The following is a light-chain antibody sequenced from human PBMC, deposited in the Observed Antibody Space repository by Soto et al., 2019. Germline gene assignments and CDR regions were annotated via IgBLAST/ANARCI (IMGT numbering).Light chain of an antibody. J-gene: IGKJ1*01. Sequence: DIVMTQSPDSLAVSLGERATINCKSSQSIFYSSNHKNYLAWFQQKPGQPPKLLIYWASTRESGVPDRFSGSGSGTDFTLTISGLQAEDVAVYYCQQYYSAPTWTFGQGTKVEIK. CDR2: WAS. CDR3: QQYYSAPTWT. CDR1: QSIFYSSNHKNY. V-gene: IGKV4-1*01.